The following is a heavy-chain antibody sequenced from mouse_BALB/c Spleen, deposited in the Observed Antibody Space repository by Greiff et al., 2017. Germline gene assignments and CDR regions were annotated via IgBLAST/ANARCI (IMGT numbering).Heavy chain of an antibody. CDR3: ASLNFYGYFDY. CDR2: ISSGSSTI. Sequence: VQLKESGGGLVQPGGSRKLSCAASGFTFSSFGMHWVRQAPEKGLEWVAYISSGSSTIYYADTVKGRFTISRDNPKNTLFLQMTSLRSEDTAMYYCASLNFYGYFDYWGQGTTRTVSS. D-gene: IGHD1-1*01. V-gene: IGHV5-17*02. CDR1: GFTFSSFG. J-gene: IGHJ2*01.